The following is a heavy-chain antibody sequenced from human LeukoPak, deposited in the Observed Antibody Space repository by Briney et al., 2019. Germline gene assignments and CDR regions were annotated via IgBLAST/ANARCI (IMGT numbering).Heavy chain of an antibody. CDR3: AKLRGVVGSTARGAFDI. CDR1: GFTFSSYA. J-gene: IGHJ3*02. V-gene: IGHV3-23*01. Sequence: GGSLRLSCAASGFTFSSYAMSWVRQAPGKGLEWGSVISGSGGSTYYADSVKGRFTISRDNSKNTLYLQLKSLRAEDTAAYYCAKLRGVVGSTARGAFDIWGQGTMVTVSS. D-gene: IGHD2-15*01. CDR2: ISGSGGST.